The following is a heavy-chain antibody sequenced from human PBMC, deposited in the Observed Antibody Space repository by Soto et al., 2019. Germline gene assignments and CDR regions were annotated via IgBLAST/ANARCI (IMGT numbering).Heavy chain of an antibody. D-gene: IGHD3-3*01. J-gene: IGHJ6*02. CDR1: GGTFSSYA. V-gene: IGHV1-69*06. Sequence: SVKVSCKASGGTFSSYAISWVRQAPGQGLEWMGGIIPIFGTANYAQKFQGRVTMTADTSTSTAYMELSSLRSEDTAVYYCAKGPTIFGVVISFDYYYGMYVWGQGTTVTVSS. CDR2: IIPIFGTA. CDR3: AKGPTIFGVVISFDYYYGMYV.